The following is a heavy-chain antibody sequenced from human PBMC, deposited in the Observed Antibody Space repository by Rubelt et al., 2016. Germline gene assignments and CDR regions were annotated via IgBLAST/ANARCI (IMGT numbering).Heavy chain of an antibody. Sequence: QVQLQQWGAGLLKPSETLSLTCAVYGGSFSGYYWSWIRQPPGKGLEWIGEINHSGSTNYNPSLKSRVTISVETSKNQFSLKLSSVTAADTAVYYCARRKEDTAMVDYWGQGTLVTVSS. J-gene: IGHJ4*02. D-gene: IGHD5-18*01. CDR1: GGSFSGYY. CDR2: INHSGST. CDR3: ARRKEDTAMVDY. V-gene: IGHV4-34*01.